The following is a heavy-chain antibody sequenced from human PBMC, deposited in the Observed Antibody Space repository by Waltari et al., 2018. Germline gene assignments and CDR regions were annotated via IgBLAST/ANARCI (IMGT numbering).Heavy chain of an antibody. V-gene: IGHV3-7*02. CDR1: GFTFSSYW. CDR3: VRVGEENSNSQYRWFDA. Sequence: EVQLVESGGGLVQPGGSLRLSCAASGFTFSSYWMSWVRQAPGKGLEWVANIKQDGSEKYYVDSVKGRFTISRDNAKKSVYLQMNSLRVEDTAVYFCVRVGEENSNSQYRWFDAWGQGSLVTVSS. CDR2: IKQDGSEK. D-gene: IGHD3-16*02. J-gene: IGHJ5*02.